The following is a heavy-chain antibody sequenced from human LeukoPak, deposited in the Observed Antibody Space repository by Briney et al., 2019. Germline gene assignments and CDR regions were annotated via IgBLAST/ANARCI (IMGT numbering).Heavy chain of an antibody. J-gene: IGHJ4*02. V-gene: IGHV1-46*01. CDR2: INPNRGST. CDR3: ATGGHVRVYDSSAYYGHY. CDR1: GYTFTDYY. Sequence: GASVKVSCKASGYTFTDYYIHWVRQAPGQGLEWMGWINPNRGSTSYAQKFQGRVTMTRDMSTSTVYMELSSLRSEDTAVYYCATGGHVRVYDSSAYYGHYWGQGTLVTVSS. D-gene: IGHD3-22*01.